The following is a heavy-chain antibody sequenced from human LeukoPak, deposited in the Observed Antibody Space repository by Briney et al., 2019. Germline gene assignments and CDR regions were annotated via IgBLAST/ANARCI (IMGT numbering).Heavy chain of an antibody. CDR1: GFTVSSNY. Sequence: GGSLRLSCAASGFTVSSNYMSWVRQAPGKGLEWVSVIYSGGSTYYADSVKGRFTISRDNSKNTLYLQMNSLRAEDTAVYYCARMERLLWFGGLSFLDYWGQGTLVTVSS. V-gene: IGHV3-53*01. CDR2: IYSGGST. CDR3: ARMERLLWFGGLSFLDY. D-gene: IGHD3-10*01. J-gene: IGHJ4*02.